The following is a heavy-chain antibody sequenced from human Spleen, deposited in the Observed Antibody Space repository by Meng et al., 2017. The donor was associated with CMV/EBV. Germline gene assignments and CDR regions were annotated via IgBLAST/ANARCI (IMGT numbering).Heavy chain of an antibody. CDR1: YA. CDR3: ARDPLRGFYYDTTGYNYWYFDL. CDR2: IIPIFGTA. D-gene: IGHD3-22*01. V-gene: IGHV1-69*05. J-gene: IGHJ2*01. Sequence: YAVSWVRQDPGQGLEWMGGIIPIFGTANYAQKFQGRVTITTDDSTSTAYMELSSLRSEDTAVYYCARDPLRGFYYDTTGYNYWYFDLWGRGTLVTVSS.